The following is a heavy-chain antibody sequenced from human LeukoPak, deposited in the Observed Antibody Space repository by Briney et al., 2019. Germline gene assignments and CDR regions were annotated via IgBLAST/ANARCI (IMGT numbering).Heavy chain of an antibody. J-gene: IGHJ4*02. V-gene: IGHV3-74*01. CDR3: ARENSGFDY. D-gene: IGHD6-19*01. CDR1: GFTFISYW. Sequence: GGSLRLSCATSGFTFISYWMHWVRQAPGKGLEWVSNVNSDESSIHYADSVKGRFTVSRDNAKNMLYLHMNSLRVEDTAVYYCARENSGFDYWGQGTLVAVSS. CDR2: VNSDESSI.